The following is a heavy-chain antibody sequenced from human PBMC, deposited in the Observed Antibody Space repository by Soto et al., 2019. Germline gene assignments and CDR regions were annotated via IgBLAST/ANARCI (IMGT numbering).Heavy chain of an antibody. Sequence: EALLLESGGGLEQPGGSLRLSCGASGFIFENFGMSWVRQAPGKGLEWISSISGSGFKKYYADSVKGRFTISRDNSKSTAYLELTNLSAEDTAVYHCAKNQVVELVPVATVDWFVPWGQESVVTVS. D-gene: IGHD2-15*01. J-gene: IGHJ5*02. CDR1: GFIFENFG. CDR3: AKNQVVELVPVATVDWFVP. V-gene: IGHV3-23*01. CDR2: ISGSGFKK.